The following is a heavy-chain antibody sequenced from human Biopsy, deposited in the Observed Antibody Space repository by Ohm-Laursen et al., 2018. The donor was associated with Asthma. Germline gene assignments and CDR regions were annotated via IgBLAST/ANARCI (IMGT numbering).Heavy chain of an antibody. Sequence: SLRLSCTASGFTFSDYYMSWIRQAPGKGLEWISYINGKSNSIEYADSVKGRFTISGDNAKNSLYLQMNSLRAEDTAVYYCARDSYSSGLYDDFDSWGQGTLVTVSS. CDR2: INGKSNSI. CDR1: GFTFSDYY. J-gene: IGHJ4*02. D-gene: IGHD6-19*01. V-gene: IGHV3-11*01. CDR3: ARDSYSSGLYDDFDS.